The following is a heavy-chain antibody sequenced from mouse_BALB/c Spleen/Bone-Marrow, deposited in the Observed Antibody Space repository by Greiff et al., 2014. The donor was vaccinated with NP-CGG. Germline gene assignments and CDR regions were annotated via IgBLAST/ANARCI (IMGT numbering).Heavy chain of an antibody. Sequence: VQLVESGAELVKPGASVKLSCKASGYTFTSYYMYWVKQRPGQGLEWIGGINPSNGGTNFNEKFKSKATLPVDKSSSTAYMQLSSLTSEDSAVYYCTRSEPFAYWGQRTLVTVSA. CDR2: INPSNGGT. CDR3: TRSEPFAY. CDR1: GYTFTSYY. J-gene: IGHJ3*01. V-gene: IGHV1S81*02.